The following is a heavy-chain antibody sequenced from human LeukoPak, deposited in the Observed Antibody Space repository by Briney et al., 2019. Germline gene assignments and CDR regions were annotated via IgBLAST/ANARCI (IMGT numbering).Heavy chain of an antibody. CDR1: GFTFSSYS. J-gene: IGHJ4*02. D-gene: IGHD3-22*01. CDR2: ISGSSSSI. V-gene: IGHV3-48*01. Sequence: PGGSLRLSCAASGFTFSSYSMNWVRQAPGKGLEWVSYISGSSSSIYYADFVKGRFTISRDNARNSLYLQINSLRAEDTAVYYCARGDYYYDSSWDYWGQGTLVTVSS. CDR3: ARGDYYYDSSWDY.